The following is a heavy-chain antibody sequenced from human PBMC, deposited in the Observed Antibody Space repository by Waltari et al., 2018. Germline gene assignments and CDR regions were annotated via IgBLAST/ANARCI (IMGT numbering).Heavy chain of an antibody. D-gene: IGHD7-27*01. CDR1: GFIFSSCS. J-gene: IGHJ6*02. V-gene: IGHV3-21*01. CDR2: ISSSSRYI. Sequence: EVQLVESGGGLVQPGGSLRLSCAASGFIFSSCSTNWVRQAPGKGLEGVSSISSSSRYIDYADSVKGRFTISRDNAKNSLYLQMNSLGAEDTAVYYCARDQTGDYYYYGMDVWGQGTTVTVSS. CDR3: ARDQTGDYYYYGMDV.